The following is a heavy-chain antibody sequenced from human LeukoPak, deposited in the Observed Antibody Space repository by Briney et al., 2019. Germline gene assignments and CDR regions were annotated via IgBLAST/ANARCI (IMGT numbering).Heavy chain of an antibody. D-gene: IGHD4-17*01. CDR1: GFTFSSYN. CDR3: ARSLKFYGIDY. CDR2: ISTKSGAV. J-gene: IGHJ4*02. Sequence: WGSLRLSCAASGFTFSSYNRNWLRQAPGKGLEWVSYISTKSGAVNYAGHVKGRFTISRDNAQNSLYLKMNSLRAEDTAVYYCARSLKFYGIDYWGQGSLVTVSS. V-gene: IGHV3-48*01.